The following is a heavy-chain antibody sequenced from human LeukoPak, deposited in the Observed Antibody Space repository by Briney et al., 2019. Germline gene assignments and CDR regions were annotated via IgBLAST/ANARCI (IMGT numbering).Heavy chain of an antibody. D-gene: IGHD1-14*01. Sequence: SETLSLTCTVSGGSIRSSYYYWGWIRQPPGKGLEWIGSIYDSGSTYYNPSLKSRVTISVDRSKNQFSLKLSSVTAADTAVYYCARETKSYGMDVWGQGTTVTVSS. CDR2: IYDSGST. CDR1: GGSIRSSYYY. V-gene: IGHV4-39*07. J-gene: IGHJ6*02. CDR3: ARETKSYGMDV.